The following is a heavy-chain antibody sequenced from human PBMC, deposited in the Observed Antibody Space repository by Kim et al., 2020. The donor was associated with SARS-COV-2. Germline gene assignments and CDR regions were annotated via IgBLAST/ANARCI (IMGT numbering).Heavy chain of an antibody. CDR1: GFTFSTYG. CDR2: ISYDGTNK. J-gene: IGHJ6*02. D-gene: IGHD6-13*01. CDR3: ARDHSPEYSSSWYRYYYYGMDV. Sequence: GGSLRLSCAASGFTFSTYGMDWVRQAPGKGLEWVAVISYDGTNKYYADSVKGRFTISRDNSKNTLYLQMNSLRAEDTAVYYCARDHSPEYSSSWYRYYYYGMDVWGQGTTVTVSS. V-gene: IGHV3-33*05.